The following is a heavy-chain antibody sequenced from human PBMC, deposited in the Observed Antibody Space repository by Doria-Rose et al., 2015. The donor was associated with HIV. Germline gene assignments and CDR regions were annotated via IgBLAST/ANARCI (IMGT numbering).Heavy chain of an antibody. J-gene: IGHJ3*02. D-gene: IGHD6-13*01. V-gene: IGHV4-34*01. CDR3: ARVRRLSSSWYGGAFDI. CDR2: INHSRST. Sequence: QPPGKGLEWIGEINHSRSTNFNPSLKSRVTISVDTSKNQFSLKLSSVTAADTAVYYCARVRRLSSSWYGGAFDIWGQGTMVTVSS.